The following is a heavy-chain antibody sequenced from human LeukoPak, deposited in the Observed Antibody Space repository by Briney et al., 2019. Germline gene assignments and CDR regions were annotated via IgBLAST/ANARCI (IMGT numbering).Heavy chain of an antibody. CDR3: ARARAVAVKNWFDP. J-gene: IGHJ5*02. CDR2: IIPVFGTA. CDR1: GGTFSSYA. Sequence: SVKVSCKASGGTFSSYAISWVRQAPGQGLEWMGGIIPVFGTANYAQKFRGRVTITADESTSTAYMELSSLRSEDTAVYYCARARAVAVKNWFDPWGQGTLVTVSS. V-gene: IGHV1-69*01. D-gene: IGHD3-10*01.